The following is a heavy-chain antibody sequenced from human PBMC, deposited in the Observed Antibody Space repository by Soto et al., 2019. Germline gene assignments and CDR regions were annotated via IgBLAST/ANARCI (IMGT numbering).Heavy chain of an antibody. CDR2: TSDSGGST. D-gene: IGHD2-15*01. Sequence: GGSQRLSCAASGFTFSSYAMSWVRQAPGKGLEWVSATSDSGGSTYYADSVKGRFTISRDNSKNTLYLQMNSLRAEDTAVYYCAKHFHPWAYCSGGSCYAVCDYWGQGTLVTVSS. CDR1: GFTFSSYA. V-gene: IGHV3-23*01. CDR3: AKHFHPWAYCSGGSCYAVCDY. J-gene: IGHJ4*02.